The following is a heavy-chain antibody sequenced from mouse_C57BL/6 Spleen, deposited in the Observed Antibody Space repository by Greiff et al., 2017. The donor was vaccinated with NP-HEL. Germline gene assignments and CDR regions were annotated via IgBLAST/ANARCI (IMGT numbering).Heavy chain of an antibody. D-gene: IGHD1-1*01. CDR3: ASAYYYGSSYGYAMDY. Sequence: EVQVVESGGGLVKPGGSLKLSCAASGFTFSDYGMHWVRQAPEKGLEWVAYISSGSSTIYYADTVKGRFTISRDNAKNTPFLQMTSLRSEDTAMYYCASAYYYGSSYGYAMDYWGQGTSVTVSS. CDR1: GFTFSDYG. CDR2: ISSGSSTI. J-gene: IGHJ4*01. V-gene: IGHV5-17*01.